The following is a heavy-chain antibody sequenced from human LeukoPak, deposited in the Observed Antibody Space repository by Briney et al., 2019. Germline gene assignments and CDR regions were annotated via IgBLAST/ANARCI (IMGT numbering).Heavy chain of an antibody. CDR3: AKTPAATTFDY. Sequence: PGTPFLTCTVSGGSPSSGSYYWSWIRQPPGKGLEWVGYIYYSGSTTYHPSLKSRAAISVDTSKNRFSLKLSSVTAADTAVYYCAKTPAATTFDYGGQGTLVTVSS. V-gene: IGHV4-61*01. J-gene: IGHJ4*02. D-gene: IGHD2-15*01. CDR2: IYYSGST. CDR1: GGSPSSGSYY.